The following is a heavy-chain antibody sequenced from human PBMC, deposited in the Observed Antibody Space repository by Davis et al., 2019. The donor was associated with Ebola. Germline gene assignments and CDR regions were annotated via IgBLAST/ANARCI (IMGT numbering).Heavy chain of an antibody. V-gene: IGHV1-3*01. D-gene: IGHD3-3*01. J-gene: IGHJ5*02. CDR2: INAGNGNT. Sequence: ASVKVSCKASGYTFTSYAMHWVRQAPGQRLEWMGWINAGNGNTKYSQKFQGRVTITRDTSASTAYMELSSLRSEDTAVYYCARETRFLEWFKRPDNWFDPWGQGTLVTVSS. CDR1: GYTFTSYA. CDR3: ARETRFLEWFKRPDNWFDP.